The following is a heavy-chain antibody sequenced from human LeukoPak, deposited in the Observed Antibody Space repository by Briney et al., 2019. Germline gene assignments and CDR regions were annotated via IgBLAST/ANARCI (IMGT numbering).Heavy chain of an antibody. J-gene: IGHJ1*01. CDR2: IWYDGSNK. V-gene: IGHV3-33*06. Sequence: GRSLRLSCAASGFTFSSYGIHWVRQAPGKGLEWVAIIWYDGSNKYYADSVKGRFTISRDNSKNTLYLQMNSLRAEDTAVYYCAKDPGRGKGAEEYFQHWGQGTLVTVSS. CDR1: GFTFSSYG. CDR3: AKDPGRGKGAEEYFQH. D-gene: IGHD4-23*01.